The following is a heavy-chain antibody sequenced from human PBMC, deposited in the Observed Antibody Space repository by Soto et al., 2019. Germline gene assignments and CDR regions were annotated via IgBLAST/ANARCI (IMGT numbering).Heavy chain of an antibody. Sequence: SETLSLTCAVYGGSFSGYYWSWIRQPPGKGLEWIGEINHSGSTNYNPSLKSRVTISVDTSKNQFSLKLSSVTAADTAVYYCARGLGYYYDSSASNWFDPWGPGTLVTVSS. CDR1: GGSFSGYY. J-gene: IGHJ5*02. D-gene: IGHD3-22*01. CDR2: INHSGST. V-gene: IGHV4-34*01. CDR3: ARGLGYYYDSSASNWFDP.